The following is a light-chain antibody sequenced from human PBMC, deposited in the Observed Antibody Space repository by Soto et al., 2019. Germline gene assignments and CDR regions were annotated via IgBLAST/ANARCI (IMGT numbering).Light chain of an antibody. Sequence: IVLSQSPGTLSLSPGERATLSCRASQSVASNYLAWYQQKPGQAPRLLIYGASSRATGVPDRFSGSGSGTDFTLTISRLEPEDVAVYYCQQFHRSLGTFGQGTKVDI. CDR2: GAS. J-gene: IGKJ1*01. V-gene: IGKV3-20*01. CDR1: QSVASNY. CDR3: QQFHRSLGT.